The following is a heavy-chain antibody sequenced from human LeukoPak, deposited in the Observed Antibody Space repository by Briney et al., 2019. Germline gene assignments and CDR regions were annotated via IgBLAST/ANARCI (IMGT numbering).Heavy chain of an antibody. D-gene: IGHD6-6*01. Sequence: GGSLRLSCAASGFTFSNYEMNWVRQAPGKGLEWVSYISSSGTTIYYAERRFTISRDNAKNSLYLQMNSLRAEDTAVYYCARGTPYTSSSDFDYWGQGTLVTVSS. V-gene: IGHV3-48*03. CDR3: ARGTPYTSSSDFDY. CDR1: GFTFSNYE. CDR2: ISSSGTTI. J-gene: IGHJ4*02.